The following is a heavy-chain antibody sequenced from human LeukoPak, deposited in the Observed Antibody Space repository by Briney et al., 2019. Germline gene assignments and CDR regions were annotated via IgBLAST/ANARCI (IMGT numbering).Heavy chain of an antibody. D-gene: IGHD3-3*01. CDR3: ARDLRLRFLEWLLRHGMDV. CDR1: GFTFSSYA. CDR2: ISYDGSNK. J-gene: IGHJ6*02. Sequence: QVQLVESGGGVAQPGRSLRLSCAASGFTFSSYAMHWVRQAPGKGLEWVAVISYDGSNKYYADSVKGRFTISRDNSKNTLYLQMNSLRAEDTAVYYCARDLRLRFLEWLLRHGMDVWGQGTTVTVSS. V-gene: IGHV3-30-3*01.